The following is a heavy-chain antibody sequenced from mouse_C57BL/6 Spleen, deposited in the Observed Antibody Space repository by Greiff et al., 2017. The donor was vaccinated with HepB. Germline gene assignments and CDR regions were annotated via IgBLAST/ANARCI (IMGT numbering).Heavy chain of an antibody. V-gene: IGHV5-17*01. CDR3: ARFHYDYAMDY. D-gene: IGHD1-1*01. J-gene: IGHJ4*01. CDR1: GFTFSDYG. Sequence: DVKLVESGGGLVKPGGSLKLSCAASGFTFSDYGMHWVRQAPEKGLEWVAYISSGSSTIYYADTVKGRFTISRDNAKNTLFLQMTSLRSEDTAMYYCARFHYDYAMDYWGQGTSVTVSS. CDR2: ISSGSSTI.